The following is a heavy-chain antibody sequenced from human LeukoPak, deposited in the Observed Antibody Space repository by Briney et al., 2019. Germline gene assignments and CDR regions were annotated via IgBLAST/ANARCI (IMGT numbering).Heavy chain of an antibody. CDR3: MRGGRDYFDY. J-gene: IGHJ4*02. V-gene: IGHV1-18*01. Sequence: GASVKVSCKASGYTFTSYGISWVRQAPGQGLEWMGWISANNGNTNYVQKLQGRVTMSTDTSTSTVYMELRSLRSDDTAVYYCMRGGRDYFDYWGQGTLVTVSS. CDR1: GYTFTSYG. CDR2: ISANNGNT. D-gene: IGHD3-10*01.